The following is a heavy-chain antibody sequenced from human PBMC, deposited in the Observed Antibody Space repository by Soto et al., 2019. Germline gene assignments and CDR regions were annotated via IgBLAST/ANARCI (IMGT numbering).Heavy chain of an antibody. J-gene: IGHJ4*02. V-gene: IGHV4-61*01. CDR3: ARNRGSSWYPGIDY. CDR2: IYYSGST. CDR1: GASVSSDSHY. D-gene: IGHD6-13*01. Sequence: SETLSLTCTISGASVSSDSHYWNWMRQPPGKGLEWIGYIYYSGSTNYNPSLKSRVTISLDTSKNQFSLKLSSVTAGDTAVYYCARNRGSSWYPGIDYWGQGTLVTVSS.